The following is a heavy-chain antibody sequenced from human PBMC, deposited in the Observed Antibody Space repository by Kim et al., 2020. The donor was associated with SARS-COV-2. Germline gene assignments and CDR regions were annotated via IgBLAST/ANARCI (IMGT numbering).Heavy chain of an antibody. CDR3: AKDSTGYSSGWYTLGTYFDY. CDR1: GFTFSSYA. Sequence: GGSLRLSCAASGFTFSSYAMSWVRQAPGKGLEWVSAISGSGGSTYYADSVKGRFTISRDNSKNTLYLQMNSLRAEDTAVYYCAKDSTGYSSGWYTLGTYFDYWGQGTLVTVSS. CDR2: ISGSGGST. D-gene: IGHD6-19*01. V-gene: IGHV3-23*01. J-gene: IGHJ4*02.